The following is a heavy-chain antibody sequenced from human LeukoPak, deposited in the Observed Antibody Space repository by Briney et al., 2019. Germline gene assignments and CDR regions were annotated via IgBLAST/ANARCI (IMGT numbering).Heavy chain of an antibody. Sequence: SQTLSLTCAISGDSVSGNSAAWNWIRQSPSRGLEWLGRTYYRSKWYNDYAVSVKGRITINPDTSKNQFSLQLNSVTPEDTAVYYCARDPNYDSSGYLEGVWFDPWGQGTLVTVSS. CDR2: TYYRSKWYN. V-gene: IGHV6-1*01. CDR3: ARDPNYDSSGYLEGVWFDP. D-gene: IGHD3-22*01. J-gene: IGHJ5*02. CDR1: GDSVSGNSAA.